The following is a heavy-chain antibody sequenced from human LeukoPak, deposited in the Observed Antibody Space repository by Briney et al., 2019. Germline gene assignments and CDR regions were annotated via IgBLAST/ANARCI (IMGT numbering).Heavy chain of an antibody. Sequence: GGSLRLSCAASGFTFSNYAMSWVRQAPAKGLEWVSAISGSGGSTYYADSVKGRFTISRDNSKNTLYLQMNSLRAEDTAVYYCATDRGWRTSGYYLYYFEYWGQGTLVTFSS. D-gene: IGHD3-3*01. J-gene: IGHJ4*02. CDR1: GFTFSNYA. CDR3: ATDRGWRTSGYYLYYFEY. V-gene: IGHV3-23*01. CDR2: ISGSGGST.